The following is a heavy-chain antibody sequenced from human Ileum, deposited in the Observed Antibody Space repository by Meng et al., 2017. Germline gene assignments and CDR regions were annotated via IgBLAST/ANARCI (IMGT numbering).Heavy chain of an antibody. V-gene: IGHV4-59*01. Sequence: QVHVQESGPGLVKPSETLSLTCSASNASINNYYWGWVRQPPGKGLEWIGYSHYTGTANYNPSLRGRVAISADTSKNQVSLRVTSVTAADTAIYFCARGYCSGDNCYKTPGFWGQGTLVTVSS. J-gene: IGHJ4*02. CDR1: NASINNYY. CDR2: SHYTGTA. CDR3: ARGYCSGDNCYKTPGF. D-gene: IGHD2-15*01.